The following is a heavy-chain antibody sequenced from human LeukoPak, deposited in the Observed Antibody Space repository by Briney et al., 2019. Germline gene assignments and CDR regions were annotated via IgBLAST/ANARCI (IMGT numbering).Heavy chain of an antibody. CDR2: ISGSGGST. J-gene: IGHJ4*02. D-gene: IGHD2-2*01. CDR1: GFTFSSYA. CDR3: AKDRPSIVVVPAARGEDY. V-gene: IGHV3-23*01. Sequence: GGTLRLSCAASGFTFSSYAMSWVRQAPGKGLEWVSAISGSGGSTYYADSVKGRSTISSDNSKNTLYLQMNSLRAEDTAVYYCAKDRPSIVVVPAARGEDYWGQGTLVTVSS.